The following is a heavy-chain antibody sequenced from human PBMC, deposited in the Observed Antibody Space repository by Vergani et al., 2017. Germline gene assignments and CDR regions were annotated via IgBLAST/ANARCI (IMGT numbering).Heavy chain of an antibody. CDR3: ARGSRYCTNGVCYSAFGMGFDY. D-gene: IGHD2-8*01. Sequence: VQLVESGGGLVQPGGSLRLSCAASGFTFSNYDMHWVRQATGKGLEWVSGIGTAGDTYYPGSVKGRFTISRDNSKNTLYLQMNSLRAEDTAVYYCARGSRYCTNGVCYSAFGMGFDYWGQGTLVTVSS. CDR2: IGTAGDT. J-gene: IGHJ4*02. V-gene: IGHV3-13*01. CDR1: GFTFSNYD.